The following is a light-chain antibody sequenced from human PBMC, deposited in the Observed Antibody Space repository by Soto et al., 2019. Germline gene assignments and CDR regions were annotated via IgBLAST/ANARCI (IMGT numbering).Light chain of an antibody. CDR3: QQYGSSQLT. CDR1: QSVSSSY. V-gene: IGKV3-20*01. J-gene: IGKJ4*01. CDR2: GAS. Sequence: EIVLTQSPGTMSLSPWERATLSCRASQSVSSSYLAWYQQKPGQAPRLLIYGASSRATGIPDRFSGSGSGTDFTLTISRLEPAEFAVYYCQQYGSSQLTFGGGNKVAIK.